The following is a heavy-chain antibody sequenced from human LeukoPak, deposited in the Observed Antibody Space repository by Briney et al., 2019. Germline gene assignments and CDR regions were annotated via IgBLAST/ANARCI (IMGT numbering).Heavy chain of an antibody. D-gene: IGHD4-17*01. V-gene: IGHV4-39*01. CDR1: GGSIRSSSYY. CDR3: ARQGTTVTTLFVY. Sequence: SETLSLTCTVSGGSIRSSSYYWGWIRQPPGKGLEWVGSMSHSGSTYYNPSLKSRVTISVDTSKNQFSLKLTSVTASDTAVYYCARQGTTVTTLFVYWGQGTLVTVSS. CDR2: MSHSGST. J-gene: IGHJ4*02.